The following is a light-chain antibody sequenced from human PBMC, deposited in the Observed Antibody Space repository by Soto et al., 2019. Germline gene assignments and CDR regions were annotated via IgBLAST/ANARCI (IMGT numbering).Light chain of an antibody. CDR3: QKYESAPWT. J-gene: IGKJ1*01. Sequence: DIQMTQSPSSLSASVRDRVTITCRASQGISNYLAWYQQKPGKVPKLLIYAASTLQSGVPTRFSGSRSGTDFTLTISSLQPEDVATYYCQKYESAPWTFGQGTKVEIK. CDR2: AAS. V-gene: IGKV1-27*01. CDR1: QGISNY.